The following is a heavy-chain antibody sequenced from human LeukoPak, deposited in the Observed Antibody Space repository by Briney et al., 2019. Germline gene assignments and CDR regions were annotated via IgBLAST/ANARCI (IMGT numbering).Heavy chain of an antibody. CDR2: IYHSGST. J-gene: IGHJ4*02. CDR1: GVSISTYY. Sequence: SETLSLTCTVSGVSISTYYWGWIRQPPGKGLEWIGSIYHSGSTSYNPSLSSRVTVSVDTSRNQFSLKLSSVTAADTAVYYCARQRYCSSSSCSFFDSWGQGTLVTVSS. CDR3: ARQRYCSSSSCSFFDS. D-gene: IGHD2-2*01. V-gene: IGHV4-38-2*02.